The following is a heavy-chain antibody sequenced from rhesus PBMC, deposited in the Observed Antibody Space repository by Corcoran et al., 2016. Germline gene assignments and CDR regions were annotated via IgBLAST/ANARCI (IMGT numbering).Heavy chain of an antibody. CDR1: GYTFTDYY. CDR3: ARGGRYYEDDYGYYRMGFDY. V-gene: IGHV1-111*02. CDR2: VDPEDGEA. Sequence: VQSGAEVKKPGASVKISCKASGYTFTDYYLHWVRQAPGKGLEWMGRVDPEDGEAIHAQNFQGRVTITTDTSTSTGYMELSSLRSEDTAVYYCARGGRYYEDDYGYYRMGFDYWGQGVLVTVSS. D-gene: IGHD3-9*01. J-gene: IGHJ4*01.